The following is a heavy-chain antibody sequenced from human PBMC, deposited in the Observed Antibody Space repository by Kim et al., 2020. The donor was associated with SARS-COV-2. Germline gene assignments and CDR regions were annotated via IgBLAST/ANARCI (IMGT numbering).Heavy chain of an antibody. J-gene: IGHJ5*02. CDR3: ARDCDSDWSLMRWYNWFDP. CDR1: GYTFTGYY. D-gene: IGHD2-21*01. CDR2: INPNSGGT. Sequence: ASVKVSCKASGYTFTGYYMHWVRQAPGQGLEWMGRINPNSGGTNYAQKFQGRVTMTRDTSISTAYMELSRLRSDDTAVYYCARDCDSDWSLMRWYNWFDPWGQGTLVTVSS. V-gene: IGHV1-2*06.